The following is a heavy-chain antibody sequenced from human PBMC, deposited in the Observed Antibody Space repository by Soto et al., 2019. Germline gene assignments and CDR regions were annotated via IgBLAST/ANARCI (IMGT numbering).Heavy chain of an antibody. D-gene: IGHD6-25*01. CDR3: AKGHSDYQGDYNYYGMDV. V-gene: IGHV3-23*01. CDR2: STGAGGGT. Sequence: EVQLLESGGGLVQPGGSLRLSCAASGFPFSSYAISWVRQAPGRGLEWVAASTGAGGGTYNLEAVKGRFTVSRDNSKKTVYLQLDGLRAEDTAVYYCAKGHSDYQGDYNYYGMDVW. CDR1: GFPFSSYA. J-gene: IGHJ6*01.